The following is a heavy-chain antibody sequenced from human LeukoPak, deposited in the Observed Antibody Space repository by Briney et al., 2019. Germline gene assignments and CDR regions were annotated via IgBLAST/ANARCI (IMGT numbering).Heavy chain of an antibody. CDR1: GGSISSYY. D-gene: IGHD3-3*01. CDR2: IYYSGST. CDR3: AREKTDFWSGYPDGMDV. J-gene: IGHJ6*02. Sequence: SGTLSLTCTVSGGSISSYYWSWIRQPPGKGLEWIGYIYYSGSTNYNPSLKSRVTISVDTSKNQFSLKLSSVTAADTAVYYCAREKTDFWSGYPDGMDVWGQGTTVTVSS. V-gene: IGHV4-59*01.